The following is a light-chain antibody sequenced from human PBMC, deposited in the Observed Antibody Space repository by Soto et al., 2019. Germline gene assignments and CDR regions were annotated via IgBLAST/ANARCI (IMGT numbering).Light chain of an antibody. CDR2: WAS. J-gene: IGKJ1*01. V-gene: IGKV4-1*01. CDR3: QQYYSTPWT. Sequence: DIVMTQSPDSLAVSLGERATINCKSSQSLLYTSNNKNYLVWYQHKAGQPPRLLIYWASTRQSGVPDRFSGSGSGTDFTLTISSLQAEDVAVYYCQQYYSTPWTFGQGTKVEIK. CDR1: QSLLYTSNNKNY.